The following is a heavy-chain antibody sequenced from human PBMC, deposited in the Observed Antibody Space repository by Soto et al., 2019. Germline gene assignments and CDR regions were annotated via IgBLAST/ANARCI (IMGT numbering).Heavy chain of an antibody. D-gene: IGHD5-18*01. Sequence: GASVKVSCKASGYTFTSYAMHWVRQAPGQRLEWMGWINAGNGNTKYSQKFQGRVTITRDTSASTAYMELSSLRSEDTAVYYCARDPGYSYGYPFDYWGQGTLVTVSS. CDR3: ARDPGYSYGYPFDY. CDR1: GYTFTSYA. V-gene: IGHV1-3*01. CDR2: INAGNGNT. J-gene: IGHJ4*02.